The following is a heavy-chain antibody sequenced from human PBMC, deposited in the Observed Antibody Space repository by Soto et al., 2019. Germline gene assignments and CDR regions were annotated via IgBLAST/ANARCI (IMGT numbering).Heavy chain of an antibody. CDR2: LSGSGTMR. V-gene: IGHV3-23*01. CDR1: GGSISSGTYY. CDR3: AKEAEENENVPIPGDN. D-gene: IGHD1-1*01. Sequence: ETLSLTCTVSGGSISSGTYYWGWIRQAPGKGLEWVSGLSGSGTMRYYADSVRGRFIISRDNAKNTLFLQMDNLRVEDSAVYYCAKEAEENENVPIPGDNWGQGTPVTVSS. J-gene: IGHJ4*02.